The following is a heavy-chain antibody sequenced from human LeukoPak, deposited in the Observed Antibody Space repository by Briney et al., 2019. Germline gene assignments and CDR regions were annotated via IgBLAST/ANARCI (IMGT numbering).Heavy chain of an antibody. D-gene: IGHD6-19*01. Sequence: PGGSLRLSCTVSGFTVSSNSMSWVRQAPGKGLEWVSFIYSGTIHYSDSVKGRFTISRDNAKNSLYLQMNSLRAEDTAVYYCARGIAVAGTYYYYYMDVWGKGTTVTISS. CDR1: GFTVSSNS. V-gene: IGHV3-53*01. CDR3: ARGIAVAGTYYYYYMDV. CDR2: IYSGTI. J-gene: IGHJ6*03.